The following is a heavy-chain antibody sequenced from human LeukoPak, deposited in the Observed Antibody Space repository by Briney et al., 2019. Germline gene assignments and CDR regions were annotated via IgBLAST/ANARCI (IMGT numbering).Heavy chain of an antibody. CDR3: ARAVRDGYIEYYYYMDV. V-gene: IGHV1-2*02. D-gene: IGHD5-24*01. CDR2: INPNSGGT. CDR1: GYTFTGYY. Sequence: ASVKVSCKASGYTFTGYYMHWVRQAPGQGLEWMGWINPNSGGTNYAQKFQGRVTMTRDTSISTAYMELSRLRSDDTAVYYCARAVRDGYIEYYYYMDVWGKGTTVTVSS. J-gene: IGHJ6*03.